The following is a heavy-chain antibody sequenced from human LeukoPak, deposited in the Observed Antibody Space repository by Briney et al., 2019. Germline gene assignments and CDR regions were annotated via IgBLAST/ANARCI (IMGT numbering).Heavy chain of an antibody. V-gene: IGHV1-24*01. Sequence: ASVKVSRKVSGYTLTELSMHWVRQAPGKGLEWMGGFDPEDGETIYAQKFQGRVTMTEDTSTDTAYMELSSLRSEDTAVYYCATKIVLLWFGNGLFDYWGQGTLVTVSS. CDR2: FDPEDGET. D-gene: IGHD3-10*01. CDR3: ATKIVLLWFGNGLFDY. J-gene: IGHJ4*02. CDR1: GYTLTELS.